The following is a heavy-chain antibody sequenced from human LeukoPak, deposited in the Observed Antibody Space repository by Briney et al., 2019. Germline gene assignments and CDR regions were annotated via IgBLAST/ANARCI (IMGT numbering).Heavy chain of an antibody. CDR2: ISSNGGST. D-gene: IGHD1-20*01. V-gene: IGHV3-64*01. CDR3: ARDFGLTGKVDC. Sequence: PGGSLRLSCAASGFTFSRYAMHCVRQGPGKGLESVSAISSNGGSTYYANSVKGRFTISRDNSKNTLYLQMGSLRAEDLAVYYCARDFGLTGKVDCWGQGALVTVSS. J-gene: IGHJ4*02. CDR1: GFTFSRYA.